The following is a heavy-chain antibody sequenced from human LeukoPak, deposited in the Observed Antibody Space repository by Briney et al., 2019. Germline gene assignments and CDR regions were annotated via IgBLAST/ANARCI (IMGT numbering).Heavy chain of an antibody. V-gene: IGHV3-33*05. D-gene: IGHD3-3*01. Sequence: GGSLRLSCAASGFTFSSYGMHWVRQAPGKGLEWVAVISYDGSNKYYADSVKGRFTISRDNAKNSLYLQMNSLRAEDTAVYYCASSPTGSTIFGVVNYGMDVWGQGTTVTVSS. CDR3: ASSPTGSTIFGVVNYGMDV. CDR2: ISYDGSNK. CDR1: GFTFSSYG. J-gene: IGHJ6*02.